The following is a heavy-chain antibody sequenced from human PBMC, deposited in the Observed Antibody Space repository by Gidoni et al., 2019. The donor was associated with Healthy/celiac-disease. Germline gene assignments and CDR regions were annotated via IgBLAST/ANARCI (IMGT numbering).Heavy chain of an antibody. CDR1: GFPFSSYW. D-gene: IGHD5-18*01. CDR3: AREWLWRRWFDP. J-gene: IGHJ5*02. Sequence: EVQLVESGGGLVQPGGSPRLLCAASGFPFSSYWMSWVRQAPGKGLEWVANIKQDGSEKYYVDSVKGRFTISRDNAKNSLYLQMNSLRAEDTAVYYCAREWLWRRWFDPWGQGTLVTVSS. CDR2: IKQDGSEK. V-gene: IGHV3-7*05.